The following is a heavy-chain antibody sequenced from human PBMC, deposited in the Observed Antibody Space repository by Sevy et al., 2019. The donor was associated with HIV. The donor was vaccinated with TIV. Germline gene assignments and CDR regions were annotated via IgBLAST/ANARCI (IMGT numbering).Heavy chain of an antibody. V-gene: IGHV3-30*18. D-gene: IGHD3-10*01. CDR1: GFTFTSYG. Sequence: GGSLRLSCAASGFTFTSYGMHWVRQAPGKGLEWVAVISYDGSNKYYADSVKGRFTISRDNSKNTLYLQMNSLRAEDTAVYYCAKDGLLLWFGESHFDYWGQGTLVTVSS. J-gene: IGHJ4*02. CDR2: ISYDGSNK. CDR3: AKDGLLLWFGESHFDY.